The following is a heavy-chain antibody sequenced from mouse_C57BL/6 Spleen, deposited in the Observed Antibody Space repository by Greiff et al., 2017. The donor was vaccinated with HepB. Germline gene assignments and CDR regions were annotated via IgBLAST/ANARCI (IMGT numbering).Heavy chain of an antibody. CDR1: GYAFTNYL. D-gene: IGHD2-5*01. V-gene: IGHV1-54*01. CDR2: INPGSGGT. Sequence: QVQLKQSGAELVRPGTSVKVSCKASGYAFTNYLIEWVKQRPGQGLEWIGVINPGSGGTNYNEKFKGKATLTADKSSSTAYMQLSSLTSEDSAVYFCARSPYSNYLSWFAYWGQGTLVTVSA. CDR3: ARSPYSNYLSWFAY. J-gene: IGHJ3*01.